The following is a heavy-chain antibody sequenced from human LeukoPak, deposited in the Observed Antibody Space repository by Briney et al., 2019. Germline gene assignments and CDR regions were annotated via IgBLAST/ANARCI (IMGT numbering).Heavy chain of an antibody. J-gene: IGHJ6*02. V-gene: IGHV4-61*08. D-gene: IGHD6-13*01. CDR1: GGSISSGGYY. CDR3: ASTPASIAAAGYYYYYGMDV. Sequence: SETLSLTCTVSGGSISSGGYYWSWIRQPPGKGLEWIGYIYYSGSTNYNPSLKSRVTISVDTSKNQFSLKLSSVTAADTAVYYCASTPASIAAAGYYYYYGMDVWGQGTTVTVSS. CDR2: IYYSGST.